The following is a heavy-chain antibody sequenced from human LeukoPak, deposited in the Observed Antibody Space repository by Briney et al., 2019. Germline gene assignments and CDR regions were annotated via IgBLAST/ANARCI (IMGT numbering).Heavy chain of an antibody. CDR3: ARGDSPDYGDYQHLDY. CDR1: GYTFTSYG. Sequence: ASVTVSFTASGYTFTSYGISWVRQAPGQGLEWMGWISAYNGNTNYAQKLQGRVTMTTDTSTSTAYMELRSLRSDDTAVYYCARGDSPDYGDYQHLDYWGQGTLVTVSS. V-gene: IGHV1-18*01. J-gene: IGHJ4*02. CDR2: ISAYNGNT. D-gene: IGHD4-17*01.